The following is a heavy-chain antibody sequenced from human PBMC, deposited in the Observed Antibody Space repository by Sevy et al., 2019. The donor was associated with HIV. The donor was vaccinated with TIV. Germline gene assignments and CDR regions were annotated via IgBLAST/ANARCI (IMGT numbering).Heavy chain of an antibody. CDR3: ARDLPPSATTVAHFDC. J-gene: IGHJ4*02. Sequence: GGSLRLSCAASGFTFSSYEMSWVRQAPGKGLEWVSYISNSGTTIYYSDSVKGRFTSSRDNARNSLYLQMNSLRAEDTAIYYCARDLPPSATTVAHFDCWGQGTLVTVSS. CDR2: ISNSGTTI. CDR1: GFTFSSYE. V-gene: IGHV3-48*03. D-gene: IGHD4-17*01.